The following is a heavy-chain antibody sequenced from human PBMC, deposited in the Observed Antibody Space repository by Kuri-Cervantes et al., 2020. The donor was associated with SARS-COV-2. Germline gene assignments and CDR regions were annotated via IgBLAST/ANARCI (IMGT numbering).Heavy chain of an antibody. CDR2: IYSGGST. CDR3: ARDKRSLDFWGGYYSTRTRYWYFDL. D-gene: IGHD3-3*01. J-gene: IGHJ2*01. Sequence: GGSLRLSCAASGFTVSSYYMSWVRQAPGKGLEWVSVIYSGGSTYYADSVKGRFTISRDNSKNTLYLQMNSLRAEDTAVYYCARDKRSLDFWGGYYSTRTRYWYFDLWGRGTLVTVSS. V-gene: IGHV3-53*01. CDR1: GFTVSSYY.